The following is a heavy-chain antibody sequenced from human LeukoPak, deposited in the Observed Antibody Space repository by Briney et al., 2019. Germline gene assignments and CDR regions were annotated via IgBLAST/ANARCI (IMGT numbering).Heavy chain of an antibody. CDR1: GYTFISYG. J-gene: IGHJ4*02. Sequence: ASVKVSCKASGYTFISYGINWARQAPGQGLEWMEWISANSANANYAQNFQGRVTMTTDTSTTTAYMEVRSLRSDDTAVYYCARARSATTDLVYWGQGTLVTVSS. D-gene: IGHD4-11*01. CDR2: ISANSANA. CDR3: ARARSATTDLVY. V-gene: IGHV1-18*01.